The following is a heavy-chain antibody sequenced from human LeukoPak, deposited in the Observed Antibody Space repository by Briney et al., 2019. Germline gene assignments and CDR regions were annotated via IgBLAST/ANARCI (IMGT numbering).Heavy chain of an antibody. CDR3: ARDGCSSTSCYTP. J-gene: IGHJ4*02. CDR1: GYTFTDYY. CDR2: ISPNSGGT. Sequence: ASVKVSCKASGYTFTDYYIHWVRQAPGQGLEWMGWISPNSGGTNYAQKFQGRVTMTRDTSISTAYMELSRLRSDDTAVYYCARDGCSSTSCYTPWGQGTLVTVSS. D-gene: IGHD2-2*02. V-gene: IGHV1-2*02.